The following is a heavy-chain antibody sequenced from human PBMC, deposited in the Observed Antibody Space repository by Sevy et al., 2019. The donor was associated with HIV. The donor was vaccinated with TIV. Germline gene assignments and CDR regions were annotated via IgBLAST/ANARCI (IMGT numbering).Heavy chain of an antibody. D-gene: IGHD3-10*01. CDR1: GDTFKTYG. Sequence: SVKVSCKASGDTFKTYGISWVRQAPGQGLEWMGGIIPIYGTKNYAQKFQGRISISEDESTTTVYMQLTSLKSDDTSVYYCARDLQSLWFGSKGENCLDPWGQGTLVTVSS. CDR3: ARDLQSLWFGSKGENCLDP. V-gene: IGHV1-69*13. J-gene: IGHJ5*02. CDR2: IIPIYGTK.